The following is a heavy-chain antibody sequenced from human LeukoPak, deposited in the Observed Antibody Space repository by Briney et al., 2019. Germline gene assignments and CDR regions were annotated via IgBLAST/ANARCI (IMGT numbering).Heavy chain of an antibody. CDR1: GGSISSSNW. CDR3: ARELFGSGSCPDY. Sequence: PSGTLSLTCAVSGGSISSSNWWSWVRPPPGKGLEWIGEIYHSGSTNYNPSLKSRVTISVDKSKNQFSLKLSSVTAADTAVYYCARELFGSGSCPDYWGQGTLVTVSS. V-gene: IGHV4-4*02. CDR2: IYHSGST. J-gene: IGHJ4*02. D-gene: IGHD3-10*01.